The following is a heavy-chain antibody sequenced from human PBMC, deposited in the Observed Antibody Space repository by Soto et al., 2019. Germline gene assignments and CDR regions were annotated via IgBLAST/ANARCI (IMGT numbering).Heavy chain of an antibody. Sequence: SETLSLTCAVYGGSFSGYYWSWIRQPPGKGLEWIGEINHSGSTNYNPSLKSRVTISVDTSKNQFSLKLSSVTAADTAVYYCARGIYDILTVYYASWFDPWGQGTLVTVSS. J-gene: IGHJ5*02. CDR2: INHSGST. CDR1: GGSFSGYY. D-gene: IGHD3-9*01. CDR3: ARGIYDILTVYYASWFDP. V-gene: IGHV4-34*01.